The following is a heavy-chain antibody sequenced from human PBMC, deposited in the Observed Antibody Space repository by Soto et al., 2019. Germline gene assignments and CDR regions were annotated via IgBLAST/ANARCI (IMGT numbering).Heavy chain of an antibody. CDR2: ISYSGSNK. Sequence: QVQLVESGGGVVQPGKSLRLSCAGSGFTFSSYGMDWVRQAPGKGLEWVAVISYSGSNKYYADSVKGRFTISRDNSKNTLYLQMSSLRADDTAVYYCAKDRMGAGVRGYFDYWGHVTLVTVSS. D-gene: IGHD3-10*01. J-gene: IGHJ4*01. V-gene: IGHV3-30*18. CDR1: GFTFSSYG. CDR3: AKDRMGAGVRGYFDY.